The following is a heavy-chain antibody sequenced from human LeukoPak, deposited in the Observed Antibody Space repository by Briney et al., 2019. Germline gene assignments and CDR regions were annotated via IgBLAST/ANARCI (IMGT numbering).Heavy chain of an antibody. J-gene: IGHJ6*03. V-gene: IGHV3-11*04. CDR1: GFTFTDYY. CDR2: ISSGTTI. Sequence: GGSLRLSCAASGFTFTDYYMSWIRQAPGKGLEWVSYISSGTTIYYADSVKGRFAISRDNAKNSLYLQMNSLRAEDTAVYYCARVAYGAYYMDVWGKGTTVTVSS. D-gene: IGHD4-17*01. CDR3: ARVAYGAYYMDV.